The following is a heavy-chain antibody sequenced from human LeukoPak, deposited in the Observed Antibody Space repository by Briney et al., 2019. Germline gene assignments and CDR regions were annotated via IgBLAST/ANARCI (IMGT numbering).Heavy chain of an antibody. V-gene: IGHV3-33*08. D-gene: IGHD3-22*01. CDR3: ARPDYDSSAYYDS. J-gene: IGHJ4*02. CDR1: GGSISSSSYY. Sequence: PSETLSLTCTVSGGSISSSSYYWGWIRQPPGKGLEWVAVIWYDGSNKYYADSVKGRFTISRDNSKNTLYLQMNSLRAEDTAVYYCARPDYDSSAYYDSWGQGTLVTVSS. CDR2: IWYDGSNK.